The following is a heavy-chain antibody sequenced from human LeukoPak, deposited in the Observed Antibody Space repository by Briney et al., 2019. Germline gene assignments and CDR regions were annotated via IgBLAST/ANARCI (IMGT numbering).Heavy chain of an antibody. CDR1: GYTFTSYA. Sequence: ASVKVSCKASGYTFTSYAVMWVRQARGQTLEWMGWISAYNGNTNYARKFQNRVIMNTDTSTTTAYLELTSLTSDDTAVYYCARRSTGKGGDYWGQGTLIAVSS. J-gene: IGHJ4*02. CDR3: ARRSTGKGGDY. V-gene: IGHV1-18*01. CDR2: ISAYNGNT. D-gene: IGHD1-1*01.